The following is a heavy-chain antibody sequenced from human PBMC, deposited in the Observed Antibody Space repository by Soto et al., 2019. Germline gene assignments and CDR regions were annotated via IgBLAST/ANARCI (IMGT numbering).Heavy chain of an antibody. D-gene: IGHD1-1*01. CDR3: AKEVRQFDY. V-gene: IGHV3-30*18. CDR2: ISYDGSDK. Sequence: PGGSLRLSCAASGFTFSSYGMHWVRQAPGKGLEWVAVISYDGSDKYYADSVKGRFTISRDNSKNTLYLQMNSLRAEDTAVYYCAKEVRQFDYWGQGTLVTVSS. CDR1: GFTFSSYG. J-gene: IGHJ4*02.